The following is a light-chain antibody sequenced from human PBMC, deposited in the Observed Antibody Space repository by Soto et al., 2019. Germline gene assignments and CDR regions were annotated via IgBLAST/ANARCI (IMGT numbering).Light chain of an antibody. CDR1: QSISSW. J-gene: IGKJ4*01. CDR3: QQYTNIPLT. V-gene: IGKV1-5*01. Sequence: DIQMTQSPSTLSASVGDRVTITCRASQSISSWLAWYQQKPGKAPKLLIHEASRLETGVPSRFSGSESETEFTLTIRGLHAEDSATYSCQQYTNIPLTYGGGTKVDIK. CDR2: EAS.